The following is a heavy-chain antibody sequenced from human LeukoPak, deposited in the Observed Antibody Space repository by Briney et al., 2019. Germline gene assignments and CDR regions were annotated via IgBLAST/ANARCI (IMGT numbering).Heavy chain of an antibody. CDR1: AYIFDDYG. CDR2: INLNVAST. Sequence: PGGSLRLSCARSAYIFDDYGMRWARQAPGKGLQWVAGINLNVASTGYAASVKGRCTISRDNAKTALYLEMNSLRVEDTAFYYCVRLGRDGYTYGAAYWGQGALVTVSS. D-gene: IGHD5-24*01. V-gene: IGHV3-20*04. J-gene: IGHJ1*01. CDR3: VRLGRDGYTYGAAY.